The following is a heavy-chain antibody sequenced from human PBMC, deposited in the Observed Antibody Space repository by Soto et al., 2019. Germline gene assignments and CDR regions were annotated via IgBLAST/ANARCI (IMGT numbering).Heavy chain of an antibody. CDR3: AKDTPGGYYGMDV. CDR1: GFTFSSYG. D-gene: IGHD2-15*01. Sequence: QVQLVESGGGVVQPGRSLRLSCAASGFTFSSYGMHWVRQAPGKGLEWVAVISYDGSNKYYADSVKGRFTISRDNSKNTLYLQMNSLRAEDTAVYYCAKDTPGGYYGMDVWGQGTTVTVSS. CDR2: ISYDGSNK. J-gene: IGHJ6*02. V-gene: IGHV3-30*18.